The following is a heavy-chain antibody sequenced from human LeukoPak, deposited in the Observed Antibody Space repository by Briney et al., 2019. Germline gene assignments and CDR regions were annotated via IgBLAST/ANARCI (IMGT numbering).Heavy chain of an antibody. CDR2: IIPILGMA. D-gene: IGHD5/OR15-5a*01. V-gene: IGHV1-69*04. Sequence: GASVKVSCKASGGTFSSYAISWVRQAPGQGLEWMGRIIPILGMANYAQKFQGRVTITADKSTSTAYVELSSLRSEDTAVYYCATCHPRCMDVWGQGTTVTVSS. CDR1: GGTFSSYA. J-gene: IGHJ6*02. CDR3: ATCHPRCMDV.